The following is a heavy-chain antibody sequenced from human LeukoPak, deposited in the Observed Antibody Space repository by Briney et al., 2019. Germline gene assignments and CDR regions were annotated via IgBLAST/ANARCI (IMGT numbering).Heavy chain of an antibody. CDR3: AKDLFGHYDSSDDAFDI. V-gene: IGHV3-30*18. CDR1: GFTVSSNY. CDR2: ISYDGSNK. D-gene: IGHD3-22*01. Sequence: GGSLRLSCAASGFTVSSNYMTWVRQAPGKGLEWVAVISYDGSNKYYADSVKGRFTISRDNTKNTLYLQMNSLRAEDTAVYYCAKDLFGHYDSSDDAFDIWGQGTMVTVSS. J-gene: IGHJ3*02.